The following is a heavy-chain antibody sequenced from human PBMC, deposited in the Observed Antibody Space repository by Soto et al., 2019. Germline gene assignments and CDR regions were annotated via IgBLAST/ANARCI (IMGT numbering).Heavy chain of an antibody. V-gene: IGHV3-73*01. CDR3: TLLYSSSYYYYYMDV. D-gene: IGHD6-6*01. CDR1: GFTFSGSA. J-gene: IGHJ6*03. CDR2: IRSKANSYAT. Sequence: GGSLRLSCAASGFTFSGSAMHWVRQASGKGLEWVGRIRSKANSYATAYAASVKGRVTISRDDSKNTAYLQMNSLKTEDTAVYYCTLLYSSSYYYYYMDVWGKGTTVTVSS.